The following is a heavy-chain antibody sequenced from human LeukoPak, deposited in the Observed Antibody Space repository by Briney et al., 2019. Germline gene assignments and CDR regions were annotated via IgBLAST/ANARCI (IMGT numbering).Heavy chain of an antibody. CDR3: ARSTYYYDSSGYY. J-gene: IGHJ4*02. CDR2: ISSSSYI. CDR1: GFTFSSYS. V-gene: IGHV3-21*01. D-gene: IGHD3-22*01. Sequence: GGSLRLSCAASGFTFSSYSMNWVRQAPGKGLGWVSSISSSSYIYYADSVKGRFTISRDNAKNSLYLQMNSLRAEDTAVYYCARSTYYYDSSGYYWGQGTLVTVSS.